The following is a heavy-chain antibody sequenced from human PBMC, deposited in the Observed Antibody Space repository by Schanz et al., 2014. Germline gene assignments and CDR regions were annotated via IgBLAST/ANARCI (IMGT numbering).Heavy chain of an antibody. V-gene: IGHV1-3*04. J-gene: IGHJ4*02. CDR1: EYSFTSYS. Sequence: QVHLVQSGAEVKRPGASVKVSCKASEYSFTSYSMHWVRQAPGRRLEWMGWINTGSGDTKYSQNFQGRVTITRDTSASTAYMELSSLRSEDTAVYSCARGIGGYGANNYFDYWGQGTLVTGSS. CDR3: ARGIGGYGANNYFDY. CDR2: INTGSGDT. D-gene: IGHD5-12*01.